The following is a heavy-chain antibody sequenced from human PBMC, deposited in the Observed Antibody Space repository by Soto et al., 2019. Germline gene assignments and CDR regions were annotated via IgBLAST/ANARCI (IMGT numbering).Heavy chain of an antibody. Sequence: GGSLRLSCAASGFTFSSYSMNWVRQAPGKGLEWVSAISGSGGSTYYADSVKGRFTISRDNSKNTLYLQMNSLRAEDTAVYYCAKDQHGGSYYGYFDYWGQGTLVTVSS. CDR2: ISGSGGST. CDR3: AKDQHGGSYYGYFDY. D-gene: IGHD1-26*01. V-gene: IGHV3-23*01. CDR1: GFTFSSYS. J-gene: IGHJ4*02.